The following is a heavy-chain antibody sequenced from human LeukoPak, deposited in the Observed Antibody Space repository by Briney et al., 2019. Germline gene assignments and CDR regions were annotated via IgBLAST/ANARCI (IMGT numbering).Heavy chain of an antibody. V-gene: IGHV3-13*01. Sequence: GGSLRLSCAASGFTFSSYDMPWVRQATGKGLEWVSAIGTAGDTYYPGSVKGRFTISRDNSKNTLYLQMNSLRAEDTAVYYCAKEDYSSRPDPDYWGQGTLVTVSS. CDR1: GFTFSSYD. J-gene: IGHJ4*02. CDR2: IGTAGDT. CDR3: AKEDYSSRPDPDY. D-gene: IGHD6-13*01.